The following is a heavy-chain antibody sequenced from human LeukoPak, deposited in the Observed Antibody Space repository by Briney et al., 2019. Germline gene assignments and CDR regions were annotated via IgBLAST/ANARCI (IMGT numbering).Heavy chain of an antibody. CDR2: INHSGST. V-gene: IGHV4-34*01. D-gene: IGHD3-3*01. CDR3: ARDFLDPVRSDS. Sequence: PSETLSLTCAVYGESFSGYYWSWIRQPPGKGLEWIGEINHSGSTNYNPSLKSRVTISVDTSKNQFSLKLSSVTAADTAVYYCARDFLDPVRSDSWGQGTLVTVSS. J-gene: IGHJ4*02. CDR1: GESFSGYY.